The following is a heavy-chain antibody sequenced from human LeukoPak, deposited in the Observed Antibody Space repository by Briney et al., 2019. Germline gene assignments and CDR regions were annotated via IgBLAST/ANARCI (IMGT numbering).Heavy chain of an antibody. Sequence: ASVKVSCKASGYTFTSYYMHWVRQAPGQGLEWMGIINPSGGSTSYAQKFQGRVTMTRDMSTSTVYMELSSLRSEDTAVYYCATDYYYDSSGSYTVDYWGQGTLVTVSS. CDR1: GYTFTSYY. CDR3: ATDYYYDSSGSYTVDY. CDR2: INPSGGST. D-gene: IGHD3-22*01. V-gene: IGHV1-46*01. J-gene: IGHJ4*02.